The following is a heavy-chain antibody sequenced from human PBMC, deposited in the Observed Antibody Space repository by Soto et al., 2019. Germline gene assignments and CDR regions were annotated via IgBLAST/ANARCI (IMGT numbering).Heavy chain of an antibody. J-gene: IGHJ4*02. D-gene: IGHD6-6*01. CDR1: GFTFSSYA. V-gene: IGHV3-30-3*01. CDR3: ARGNIVLYSSSSGGYFDY. Sequence: QVQLVESGGGVVQPGRSLRLSCAASGFTFSSYAMHWVRQAPGKGLEWVAVISYDGSNKYYADSVKGRFTISRDNSKNTLYLQMNSLRAEDTPVYYCARGNIVLYSSSSGGYFDYWGQGTLVTVSS. CDR2: ISYDGSNK.